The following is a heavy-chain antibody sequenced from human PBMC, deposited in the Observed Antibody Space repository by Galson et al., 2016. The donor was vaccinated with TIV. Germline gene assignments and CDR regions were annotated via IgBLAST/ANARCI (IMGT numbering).Heavy chain of an antibody. J-gene: IGHJ4*02. CDR3: ARDLDGPADH. V-gene: IGHV3-48*03. D-gene: IGHD1-14*01. CDR1: GFTFSSYE. Sequence: SLRLSCAASGFTFSSYEMSWVRQAPGKGLEWVSYIGSGGGTIYYADSVKGRFTISRDNAKKSVYLQMNSLRAEDTAVYYCARDLDGPADHWGPGTLVTVSS. CDR2: IGSGGGTI.